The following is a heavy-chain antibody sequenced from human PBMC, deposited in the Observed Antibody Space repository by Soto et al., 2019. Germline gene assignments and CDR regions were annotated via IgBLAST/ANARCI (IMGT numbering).Heavy chain of an antibody. CDR3: ANLLVYSSSGGWFDP. D-gene: IGHD6-13*01. J-gene: IGHJ5*02. V-gene: IGHV1-69*13. CDR1: GSTFSSYA. CDR2: IIPIFGTA. Sequence: GASVKVSCKASGSTFSSYAISWVRQAPGQGLEWMGGIIPIFGTANCAQKFQGRVTITADESTSTAYMELSSLRSEDTAVYYCANLLVYSSSGGWFDPWGQGTLVTVSS.